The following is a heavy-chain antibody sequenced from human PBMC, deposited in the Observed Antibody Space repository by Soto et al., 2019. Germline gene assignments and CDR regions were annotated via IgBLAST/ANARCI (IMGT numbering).Heavy chain of an antibody. CDR2: IYDSGST. J-gene: IGHJ4*02. CDR3: ARGHVR. Sequence: QLQLQQSGSGLVKPSQTLSHTCAVSGGSITSGGYSWSWIRQPTGNGLDWIGYIYDSGSTNYNPSHNRRDPTSVASSTTQFSLKLSSVTAADTAVYYCARGHVRWAQATLVTVSS. CDR1: GGSITSGGYS. V-gene: IGHV4-30-2*01.